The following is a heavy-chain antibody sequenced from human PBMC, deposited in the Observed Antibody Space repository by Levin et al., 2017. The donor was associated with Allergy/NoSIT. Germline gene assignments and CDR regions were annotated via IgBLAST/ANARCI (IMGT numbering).Heavy chain of an antibody. V-gene: IGHV4-61*03. Sequence: SETLSLTCTVSGGSVTNGSYFWTWIRQSPGKGLEWIGYIYHRGVTSYNPSLKSRVTISVDPSRNHFSLKLSSLTAADTAVYYCARERFDLFAGIWFDPWGQGTLVTVSS. J-gene: IGHJ5*02. D-gene: IGHD3-10*01. CDR3: ARERFDLFAGIWFDP. CDR2: IYHRGVT. CDR1: GGSVTNGSYF.